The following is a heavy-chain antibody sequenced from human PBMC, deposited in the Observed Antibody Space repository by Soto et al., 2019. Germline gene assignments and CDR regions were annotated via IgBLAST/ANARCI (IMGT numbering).Heavy chain of an antibody. Sequence: QVQLQESGPGLVKPSQTLSLTCTVSGGSISSGGYYWSWIRQHPGKGLEWIGYIYYSGSTYYNPARKSRFTLSVDTSKNQFSLKLSSVPAADTAVYYCATYYDRVGGVIVPTWGQGTLVTVSS. CDR2: IYYSGST. CDR1: GGSISSGGYY. J-gene: IGHJ5*02. V-gene: IGHV4-31*03. D-gene: IGHD3-16*02. CDR3: ATYYDRVGGVIVPT.